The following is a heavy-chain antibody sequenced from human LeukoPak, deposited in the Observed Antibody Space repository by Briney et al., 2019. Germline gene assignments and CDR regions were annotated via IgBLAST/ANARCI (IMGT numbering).Heavy chain of an antibody. J-gene: IGHJ5*02. D-gene: IGHD2-15*01. Sequence: SETLSLTCAVYGGSFSGYYWSWIRQPPGKGLEWIGEINHSGSTNYNPSLKSRVTISVDTSKNQFSLKLSSVTAADTAVYYCARGIRVVVVATGYWFDPWGQGTLVTVSS. V-gene: IGHV4-34*01. CDR2: INHSGST. CDR1: GGSFSGYY. CDR3: ARGIRVVVVATGYWFDP.